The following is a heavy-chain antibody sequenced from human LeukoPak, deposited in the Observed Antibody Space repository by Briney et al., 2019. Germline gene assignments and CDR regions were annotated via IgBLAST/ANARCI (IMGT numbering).Heavy chain of an antibody. Sequence: GSLRLSCTASGFTLGSHDMHWVRQIPGQGLEWVAAVSSGFHAFFADSVQGRCTVSREDARNSLYLQMNSLRAGDTAVYYCVREARGYHYTYFDYWGQGTLVTVSS. J-gene: IGHJ4*02. CDR1: GFTLGSHD. CDR3: VREARGYHYTYFDY. CDR2: VSSGFHA. D-gene: IGHD5-18*01. V-gene: IGHV3-13*01.